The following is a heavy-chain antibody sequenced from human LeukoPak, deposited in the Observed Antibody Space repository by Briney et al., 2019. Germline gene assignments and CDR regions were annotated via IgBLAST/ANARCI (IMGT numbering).Heavy chain of an antibody. V-gene: IGHV1-69*05. CDR2: IIPIFGTA. Sequence: SVKVSCKASGGTFSSYAISWVRQAPGQGLEWMGRIIPIFGTANYAQKFQGRVTITTDESTSTAYMELSSLRSEDTAVYYCARDGYSSGWLESADYWGQGSLVTVSS. J-gene: IGHJ4*02. D-gene: IGHD6-19*01. CDR3: ARDGYSSGWLESADY. CDR1: GGTFSSYA.